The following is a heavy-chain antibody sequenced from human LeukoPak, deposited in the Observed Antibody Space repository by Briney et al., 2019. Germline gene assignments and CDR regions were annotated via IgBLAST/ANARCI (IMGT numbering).Heavy chain of an antibody. J-gene: IGHJ3*02. V-gene: IGHV1-2*06. CDR1: GYTFTGYY. CDR2: INPNSGGT. CDR3: ARDVQELSLDAFDI. Sequence: ASVKVSCKASGYTFTGYYMHWVRQAPGQGLEWMGRINPNSGGTNYAQKFQGRVTMTRDTSISTAYMELSRLRSDDTAVYYYARDVQELSLDAFDIWGQGTMVTVSS. D-gene: IGHD3-16*02.